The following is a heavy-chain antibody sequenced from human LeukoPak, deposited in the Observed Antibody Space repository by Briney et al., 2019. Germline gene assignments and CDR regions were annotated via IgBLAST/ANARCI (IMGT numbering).Heavy chain of an antibody. CDR2: IYHSGST. V-gene: IGHV4-38-2*02. J-gene: IGHJ2*01. D-gene: IGHD5-12*01. CDR1: GYSISSGYY. Sequence: SETLSLTCTVSGYSISSGYYWGWIRQPPGKGLEWIGSIYHSGSTYYNPSLKSRVTISVDTSKNQFSLKLSSVTAADTAVYYCASPRPSLVADDFGRSFDLWDRGTLVTVSS. CDR3: ASPRPSLVADDFGRSFDL.